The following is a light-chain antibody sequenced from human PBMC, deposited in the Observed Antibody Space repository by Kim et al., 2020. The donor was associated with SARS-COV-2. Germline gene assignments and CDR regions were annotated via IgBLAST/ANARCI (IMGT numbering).Light chain of an antibody. CDR3: SSYTSSSTVV. V-gene: IGLV2-14*04. CDR2: DVS. CDR1: SSVVGGYNY. Sequence: GHSITISCTGTSSVVGGYNYVSSYQQHPVKAPKLIIYDVSKRPSGVSNRFSGSKSGNTASLTISGLQAEDEADYYCSSYTSSSTVVFGGGTQLTVL. J-gene: IGLJ2*01.